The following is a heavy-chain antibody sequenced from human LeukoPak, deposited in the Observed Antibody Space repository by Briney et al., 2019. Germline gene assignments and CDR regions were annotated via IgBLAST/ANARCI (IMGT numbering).Heavy chain of an antibody. V-gene: IGHV5-51*01. Sequence: GESLKISCKGSGYNFITYWIGWVRQMPGKGLEWMGIISPGNSDTKYSPSFQSQVTFSADKSISTAYLQWSSLKASDTAIYYCARHRVDSSSPRGMDVWGQGTTVTVSS. CDR1: GYNFITYW. J-gene: IGHJ6*02. CDR3: ARHRVDSSSPRGMDV. D-gene: IGHD6-13*01. CDR2: ISPGNSDT.